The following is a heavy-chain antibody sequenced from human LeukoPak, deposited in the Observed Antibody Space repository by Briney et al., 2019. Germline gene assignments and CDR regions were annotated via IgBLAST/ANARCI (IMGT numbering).Heavy chain of an antibody. D-gene: IGHD2-15*01. CDR3: AKSPRIVVVAAATYFDS. CDR2: ISGSAVGT. Sequence: GRSLRLSCAASGFTFSSYAMHWVRQAPGKGLEWVSAISGSAVGTSYADSVKGRFTISRDNSKNTLYPQMNSLRAEDTAAYYCAKSPRIVVVAAATYFDSWGQGTLVTVSS. V-gene: IGHV3-23*01. J-gene: IGHJ4*02. CDR1: GFTFSSYA.